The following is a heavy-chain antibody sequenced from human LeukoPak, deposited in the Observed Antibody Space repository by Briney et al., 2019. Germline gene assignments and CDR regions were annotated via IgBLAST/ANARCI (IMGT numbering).Heavy chain of an antibody. D-gene: IGHD3-3*01. J-gene: IGHJ4*02. V-gene: IGHV3-21*01. CDR2: ISSSSSYI. CDR3: ARAEYYDFWSGPRPFDY. CDR1: GFTFSSYS. Sequence: GGSLRLSCAASGFTFSSYSMNWVRQAPGKGLEWVSSISSSSSYIYYADSVKGRFTISRDNAKNSLYLQMNSLRAEDTAVYYCARAEYYDFWSGPRPFDYWGQGTLVTVSS.